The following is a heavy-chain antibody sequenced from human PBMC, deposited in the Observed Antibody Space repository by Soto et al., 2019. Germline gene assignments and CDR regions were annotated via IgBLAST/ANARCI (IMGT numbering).Heavy chain of an antibody. V-gene: IGHV4-31*03. D-gene: IGHD3-3*01. CDR2: IYYSGST. CDR3: ARGFGRGLEWLLSALSLEYYYYGMDV. Sequence: SETLSLTCTVSGGSISSGGYYWSWIRQHPGKGLEWIGYIYYSGSTYYNPSLKSRVTISVDTSKNQFSLKLSSVTAADTAVYYCARGFGRGLEWLLSALSLEYYYYGMDVWGQGTTVTVS. J-gene: IGHJ6*02. CDR1: GGSISSGGYY.